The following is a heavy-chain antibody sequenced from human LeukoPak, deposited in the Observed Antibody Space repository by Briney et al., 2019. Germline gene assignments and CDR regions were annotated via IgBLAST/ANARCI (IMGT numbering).Heavy chain of an antibody. CDR1: GFTFSSYS. D-gene: IGHD3-9*01. CDR2: ISSSSSYI. CDR3: ARDEALRYLDWSESLGYYYGMDV. Sequence: PGGSLRLSCAASGFTFSSYSMNWVRQAPGKGLEWVSSISSSSSYIYYADSVKGRFTTSRDNAKNSLYLQMNSLRAEDTAVYYCARDEALRYLDWSESLGYYYGMDVWGQGTTVTVSS. J-gene: IGHJ6*02. V-gene: IGHV3-21*01.